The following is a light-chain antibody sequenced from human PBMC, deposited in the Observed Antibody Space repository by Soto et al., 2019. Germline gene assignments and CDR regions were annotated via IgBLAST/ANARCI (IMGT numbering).Light chain of an antibody. CDR2: EVS. J-gene: IGLJ3*02. CDR3: SSYAGSSNYV. CDR1: SSDVGGYNY. V-gene: IGLV2-8*01. Sequence: QSALTQPASASGSPGQSVTISCTGTSSDVGGYNYVSWYQQHPGKAPKLMIYEVSNRPSGVPDRFSGSKSGNTASLTVSGLQAEDEADYYCSSYAGSSNYVFGTGTKLTVL.